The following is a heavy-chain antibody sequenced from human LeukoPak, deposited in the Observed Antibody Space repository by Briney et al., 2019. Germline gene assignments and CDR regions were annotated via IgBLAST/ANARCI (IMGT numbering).Heavy chain of an antibody. J-gene: IGHJ4*01. CDR3: ARVQDFETRGYYLGY. D-gene: IGHD3-22*01. CDR1: GGSFSDYY. CDR2: INHSGST. V-gene: IGHV4-34*01. Sequence: LSETLSLTCAVYGGSFSDYYWNWIRQPPGKGLEWIGEINHSGSTNYNPSLKSRVTMSVDTFKNRFSLTLSSVTAADTAVYYCARVQDFETRGYYLGYWGHGTLVTVSS.